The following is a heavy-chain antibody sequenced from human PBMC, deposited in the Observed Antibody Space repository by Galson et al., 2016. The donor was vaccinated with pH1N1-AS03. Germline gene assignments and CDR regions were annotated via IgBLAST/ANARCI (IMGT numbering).Heavy chain of an antibody. J-gene: IGHJ3*02. V-gene: IGHV3-11*01. CDR2: ISSSGSNI. Sequence: SLRLSCAASGFTFNEYYMSWIRQAPGKGLEWVAYISSSGSNIYYRDSVKGRFTVSRDNAKNSLFLQMNSLRAEDTAVYYCARSYGGTSLDIWGQGTMVTVSS. D-gene: IGHD4-23*01. CDR3: ARSYGGTSLDI. CDR1: GFTFNEYY.